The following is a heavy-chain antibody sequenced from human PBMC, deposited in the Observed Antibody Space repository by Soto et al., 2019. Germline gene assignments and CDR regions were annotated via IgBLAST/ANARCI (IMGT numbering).Heavy chain of an antibody. CDR2: MNPNSGNT. D-gene: IGHD3-10*01. J-gene: IGHJ6*03. CDR1: GYTFTSYD. CDR3: ARGRITMVRGVTKGYYYYYMDV. Sequence: QVQLVQSGAEVKKPGASVKVSCKASGYTFTSYDINWVRQATGQGLEWMGWMNPNSGNTGYAQKFQGRVTMTRNTSRRTAYMELSSLRSEDTAVYYCARGRITMVRGVTKGYYYYYMDVWCKGTTVTVSS. V-gene: IGHV1-8*01.